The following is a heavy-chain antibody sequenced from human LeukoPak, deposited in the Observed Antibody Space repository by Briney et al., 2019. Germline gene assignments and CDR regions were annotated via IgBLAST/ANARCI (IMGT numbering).Heavy chain of an antibody. V-gene: IGHV3-9*03. CDR1: GFTFDDYA. CDR3: AKDKARSGSYLSAFDI. CDR2: ISWNSGSI. D-gene: IGHD1-26*01. J-gene: IGHJ3*02. Sequence: GGSLRPSCAASGFTFDDYAMHWVRQAPGKGLEWVSGISWNSGSIGYADSVKGRFTISRDNAKNSLYLQMNSLRAGDMALYYCAKDKARSGSYLSAFDIWGQGTMVTVSS.